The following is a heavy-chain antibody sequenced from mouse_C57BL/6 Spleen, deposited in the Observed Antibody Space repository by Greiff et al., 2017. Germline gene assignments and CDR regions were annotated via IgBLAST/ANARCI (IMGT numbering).Heavy chain of an antibody. V-gene: IGHV1-76*01. CDR3: AQRSGAY. D-gene: IGHD4-1*01. CDR1: GYTFTDYY. J-gene: IGHJ3*01. CDR2: IYPGSGNT. Sequence: VQLQQSGAELVRPGASVKLSCKASGYTFTDYYINWVKQRPGQGLEWIARIYPGSGNTYYNEKFKGKATLTAEKSSSTAYMQLSSLTSEDSAVYFCAQRSGAYWGQGTLVTVSA.